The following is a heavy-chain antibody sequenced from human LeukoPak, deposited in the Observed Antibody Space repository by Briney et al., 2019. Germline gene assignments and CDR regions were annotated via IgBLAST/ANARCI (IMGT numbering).Heavy chain of an antibody. V-gene: IGHV1-18*01. D-gene: IGHD3-10*01. CDR3: ARDRRVRGRSYPEGWYFDL. CDR2: ISAYNGNT. Sequence: GASVKVSCKASGGTFSSYAISWVRQAPGQGLEWMGWISAYNGNTNYAQKLQGRVTMTTDTSTSTAYMELRSLRSDDTAVYYCARDRRVRGRSYPEGWYFDLWGRGTLVTVSS. J-gene: IGHJ2*01. CDR1: GGTFSSYA.